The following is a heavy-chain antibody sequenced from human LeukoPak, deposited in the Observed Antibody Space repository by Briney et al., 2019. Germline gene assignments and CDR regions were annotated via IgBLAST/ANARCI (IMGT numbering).Heavy chain of an antibody. CDR3: ARVGRGLYSMDV. J-gene: IGHJ6*02. CDR2: IINSGGTI. D-gene: IGHD3-10*01. Sequence: GGSLRLSCAASGFTFSIHGMNWVRQTRGKGLEWVSYIINSGGTIYYADSVQGRFTISRDNAKNSLYLQMNSLRDEDTAVYYCARVGRGLYSMDVWGQGTTVTVSS. CDR1: GFTFSIHG. V-gene: IGHV3-48*02.